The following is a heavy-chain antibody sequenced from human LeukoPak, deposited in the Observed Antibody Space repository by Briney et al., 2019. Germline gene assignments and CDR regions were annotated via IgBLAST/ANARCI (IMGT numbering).Heavy chain of an antibody. Sequence: GGSLRLSCAASGFTFNYYSMHWVRQAPGKGLEWVAVISYDGSNKYYADSVKGRFTISRDNSKNTLYLQMNSLRAEDTAVYYCAKGGDSSGYYSSSYYFDYWGQGTLVTVSS. D-gene: IGHD3-22*01. CDR1: GFTFNYYS. V-gene: IGHV3-30*04. CDR2: ISYDGSNK. J-gene: IGHJ4*02. CDR3: AKGGDSSGYYSSSYYFDY.